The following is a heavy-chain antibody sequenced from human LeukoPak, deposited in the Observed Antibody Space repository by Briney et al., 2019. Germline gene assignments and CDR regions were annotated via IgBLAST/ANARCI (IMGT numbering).Heavy chain of an antibody. CDR1: GFTFDDYA. J-gene: IGHJ5*02. CDR2: ISWNSGSI. CDR3: AKGPCSSTSCYGSSSDP. Sequence: PGRSLRLSCAASGFTFDDYAMHWVRQAPGKGLEWVSGISWNSGSIGYADSVKGRFTISRDNAKNSLYLQMNSLRAEDTALYYGAKGPCSSTSCYGSSSDPWGQGTLVTVSS. V-gene: IGHV3-9*01. D-gene: IGHD2-2*01.